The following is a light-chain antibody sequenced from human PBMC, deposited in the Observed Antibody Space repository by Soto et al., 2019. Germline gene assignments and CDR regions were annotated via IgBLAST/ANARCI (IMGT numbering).Light chain of an antibody. CDR2: DAS. J-gene: IGKJ1*01. V-gene: IGKV1-5*01. CDR1: QSISSW. Sequence: DIQMTQSPSTLSASVGDRVTITCRASQSISSWLAWYQQKPGKAPKLLIYDASSLESGGPSRFSGSGSGTEFTLTISSLQPDDFATYYCHQYNSYSPTFGQGTKVEIK. CDR3: HQYNSYSPT.